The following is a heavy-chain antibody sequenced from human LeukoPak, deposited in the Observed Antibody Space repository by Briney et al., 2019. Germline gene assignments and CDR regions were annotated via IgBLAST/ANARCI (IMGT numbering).Heavy chain of an antibody. D-gene: IGHD3-16*02. V-gene: IGHV3-48*02. J-gene: IGHJ6*02. CDR2: ISTSSDI. CDR3: ARGIQLSSYYYYGVDV. Sequence: PGGSLRLSCAASGFTFSSYSMNWVRQAPGKGLEWISYISTSSDIYYADSVKGRFTISRDNAKNSLYLQMNSLTDEDTAVYFCARGIQLSSYYYYGVDVWGRGTTVTVSS. CDR1: GFTFSSYS.